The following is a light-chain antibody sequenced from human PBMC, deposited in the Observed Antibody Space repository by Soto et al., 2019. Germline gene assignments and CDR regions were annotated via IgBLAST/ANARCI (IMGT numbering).Light chain of an antibody. J-gene: IGKJ4*01. CDR1: RSVSSSI. V-gene: IGKV3-20*01. Sequence: EIVLTQSPGTLSLSPGGRATLSCRASRSVSSSILAWYQQKPGQAPRLLIYGASSRATGIPDRFSGSGSGTDFTLTISRLEPEDFAVYYCQQYGSSPPLTFGGGTRVEIK. CDR2: GAS. CDR3: QQYGSSPPLT.